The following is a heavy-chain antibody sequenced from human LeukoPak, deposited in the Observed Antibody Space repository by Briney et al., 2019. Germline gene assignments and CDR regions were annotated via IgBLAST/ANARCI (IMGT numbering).Heavy chain of an antibody. CDR2: IYSDGST. J-gene: IGHJ5*02. D-gene: IGHD3-9*01. Sequence: GGSLRVSCAVSGFSVSSNYVDWVRQAPGKGLEWVSVIYSDGSTYYVDSVKGRFTISRDNSKNTVYLQMNSLRAEDTAVYYCARRLFDRGVYLAAIDPWGQGTLVTVSS. CDR1: GFSVSSNY. V-gene: IGHV3-66*04. CDR3: ARRLFDRGVYLAAIDP.